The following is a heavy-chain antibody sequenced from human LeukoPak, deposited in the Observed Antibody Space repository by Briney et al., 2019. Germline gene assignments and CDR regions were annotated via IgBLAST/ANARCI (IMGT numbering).Heavy chain of an antibody. J-gene: IGHJ4*02. CDR3: ATALRELPPLYYFDY. Sequence: RRASVKVSCKVSGYTLTELSMHWVRQAPGKGLEWMGGFDPEDGETIYAQKFQGRVTMTEDTSTDTAYMELSSLRSEDTAVYYCATALRELPPLYYFDYWGQGTLVTVSS. CDR2: FDPEDGET. CDR1: GYTLTELS. D-gene: IGHD1-26*01. V-gene: IGHV1-24*01.